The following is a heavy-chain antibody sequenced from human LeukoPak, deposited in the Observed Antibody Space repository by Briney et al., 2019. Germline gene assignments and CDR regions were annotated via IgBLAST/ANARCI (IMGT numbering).Heavy chain of an antibody. Sequence: SVKVSCKASGGTFSSYAISWVRQAPGQGLEWMGGIIPIFGTANYAQKFQGRVTITTDESTSTAYMELSSLRSEDTAVYYCARDTRFVDSSAGAFDIWGQGTMVTVSS. J-gene: IGHJ3*02. CDR1: GGTFSSYA. CDR2: IIPIFGTA. CDR3: ARDTRFVDSSAGAFDI. V-gene: IGHV1-69*05. D-gene: IGHD3-22*01.